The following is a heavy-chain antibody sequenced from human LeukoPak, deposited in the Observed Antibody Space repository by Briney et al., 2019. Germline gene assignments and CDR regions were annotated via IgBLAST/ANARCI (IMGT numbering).Heavy chain of an antibody. Sequence: ASVKVSCKASGYTFTGYYMHWVRQAPGQGLEWMGWINPNSGGTNYAQKFQGRVTMTRDTSISTAYVELSRLRSDDTAVYYCALVDRYFYDSSGHAAANDYWGQGTLVTVSS. CDR1: GYTFTGYY. V-gene: IGHV1-2*02. CDR2: INPNSGGT. J-gene: IGHJ4*02. D-gene: IGHD3-22*01. CDR3: ALVDRYFYDSSGHAAANDY.